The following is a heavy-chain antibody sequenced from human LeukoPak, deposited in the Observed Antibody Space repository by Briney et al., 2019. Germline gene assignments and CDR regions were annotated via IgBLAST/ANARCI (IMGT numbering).Heavy chain of an antibody. CDR3: AREASVFRYFDGGAFDI. CDR2: ISSSDSTI. V-gene: IGHV3-48*04. CDR1: GFTFSSYA. J-gene: IGHJ3*02. Sequence: PGGSLRLSCAASGFTFSSYAMNWVRQAPGKGLEWVSYISSSDSTIYYADSVKGRFTISRDNAKNSLYLQMNTLRAEDTAVHYCAREASVFRYFDGGAFDIWGQGTMVTVSS. D-gene: IGHD3-9*01.